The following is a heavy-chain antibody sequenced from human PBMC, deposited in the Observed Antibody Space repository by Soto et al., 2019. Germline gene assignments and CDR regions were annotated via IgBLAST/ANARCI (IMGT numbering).Heavy chain of an antibody. CDR1: GYTFTSYG. CDR3: AIIGSGDYSDFDY. Sequence: GASVKVSCKGLGYTFTSYGISWVRQAPGQGPEWMGWIRPNDGHTNYAQKFQDRVTMTRDTSTTTVYMDLRSLGSDDTAVYYCAIIGSGDYSDFDYWGQGTLVTVSS. V-gene: IGHV1-18*01. CDR2: IRPNDGHT. D-gene: IGHD4-4*01. J-gene: IGHJ4*02.